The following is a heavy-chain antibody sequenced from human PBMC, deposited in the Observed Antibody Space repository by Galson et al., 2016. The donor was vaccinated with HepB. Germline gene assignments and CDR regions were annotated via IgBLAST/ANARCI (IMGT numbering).Heavy chain of an antibody. CDR3: ARVGDYCPSTSCYG. CDR1: GYSISSGYY. D-gene: IGHD2-2*01. J-gene: IGHJ4*02. V-gene: IGHV4-38-2*02. CDR2: IYHSGRT. Sequence: SETLSLTCNVSGYSISSGYYWGWIRQPPGKGLEWIGSIYHSGRTYYNPSLKSRITISVDTSKNRFSLKLSSVTAADTAVYYCARVGDYCPSTSCYGWGQGTLVTVSS.